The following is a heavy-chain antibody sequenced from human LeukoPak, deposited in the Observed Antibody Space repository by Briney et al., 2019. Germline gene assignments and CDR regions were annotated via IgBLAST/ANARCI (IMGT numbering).Heavy chain of an antibody. CDR3: AAGAMAFIDY. J-gene: IGHJ4*02. V-gene: IGHV3-11*04. CDR1: GFTFSSYA. CDR2: ISSSGATI. D-gene: IGHD5-18*01. Sequence: GGSLRLSCAASGFTFSSYAMSWIRQAPGKGLEWISYISSSGATIHYADSVKGRFTISRDSAKNSLYMQMNSLRAEDTAVYYCAAGAMAFIDYWGQGTLVTVSS.